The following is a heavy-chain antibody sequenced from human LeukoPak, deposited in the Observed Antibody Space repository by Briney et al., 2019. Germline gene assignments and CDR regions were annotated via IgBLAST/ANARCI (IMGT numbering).Heavy chain of an antibody. J-gene: IGHJ4*02. CDR2: IYSGGST. V-gene: IGHV3-53*01. CDR1: GFTVSSNY. D-gene: IGHD2-2*01. CDR3: AREYPLFHYFDY. Sequence: GGSPRLSCAASGFTVSSNYMSWVRQAPGKGLEWVSVIYSGGSTYYADSVKGRFAISRDNSKNTLYLQMNSLRAEDTAVYYCAREYPLFHYFDYWGQGTLVTVSS.